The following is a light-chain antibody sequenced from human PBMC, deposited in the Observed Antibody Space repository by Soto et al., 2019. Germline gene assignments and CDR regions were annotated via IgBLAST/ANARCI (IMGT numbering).Light chain of an antibody. V-gene: IGLV2-23*01. CDR2: EGS. J-gene: IGLJ1*01. CDR1: SSDVGSYNL. Sequence: QSALTQPASVSGCPGQSITISCTGTSSDVGSYNLVSWYQHHPGQAPKLMIYEGSKRPSGVSDRFSGSKSGYTASLTISGLQAEDEADYYCCSYAGSRTYVFGTGTKLTVL. CDR3: CSYAGSRTYV.